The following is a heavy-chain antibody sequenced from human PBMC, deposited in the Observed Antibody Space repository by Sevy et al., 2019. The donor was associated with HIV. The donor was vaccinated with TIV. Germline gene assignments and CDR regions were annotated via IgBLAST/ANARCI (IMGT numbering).Heavy chain of an antibody. Sequence: GGSLRLSCEAFGFSFSNYDMHWVRQAPGKGPEWVSSIRIDGNDKQYADSVKGRFTISRDNSKNTLNLQMNSLRAEDTAVYYCARDPGYSGYDWGALTYYFDYWGQGTLVTVSS. CDR1: GFSFSNYD. CDR3: ARDPGYSGYDWGALTYYFDY. J-gene: IGHJ4*02. CDR2: IRIDGNDK. V-gene: IGHV3-30*02. D-gene: IGHD5-12*01.